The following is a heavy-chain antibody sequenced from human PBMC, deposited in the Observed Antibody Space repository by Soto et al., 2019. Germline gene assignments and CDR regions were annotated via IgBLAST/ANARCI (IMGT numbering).Heavy chain of an antibody. Sequence: PGGSLRLSCTASGFTFSTYSMNWVRQAPGKGLEWVSSISSSSTYIYSADSLEGRFTISRDNAKNSLYLQMNSLRAEDTAVYYCARHIYYFDYWGQGTLVTVSS. CDR1: GFTFSTYS. CDR2: ISSSSTYI. CDR3: ARHIYYFDY. J-gene: IGHJ4*02. V-gene: IGHV3-21*01. D-gene: IGHD2-21*01.